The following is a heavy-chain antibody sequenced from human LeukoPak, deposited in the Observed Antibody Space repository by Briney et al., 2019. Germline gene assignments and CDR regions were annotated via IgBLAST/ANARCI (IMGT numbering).Heavy chain of an antibody. J-gene: IGHJ5*01. V-gene: IGHV3-73*01. Sequence: PGGSLRLSCVASGFNFDVSTIHWVRHTSGKGLEWVGHIKGNRDNYATAYAVSVEGRFTISRDSSTNTVYLQMNSLKAADTAVYYCTRQLPRVPYWFRPWGQGTLVIVSS. CDR3: TRQLPRVPYWFRP. CDR2: IKGNRDNYAT. CDR1: GFNFDVST. D-gene: IGHD3-10*01.